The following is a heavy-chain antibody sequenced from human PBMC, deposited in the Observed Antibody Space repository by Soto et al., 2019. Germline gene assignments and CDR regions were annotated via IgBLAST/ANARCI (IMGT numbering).Heavy chain of an antibody. V-gene: IGHV1-18*01. CDR1: GYTFTSYG. CDR2: ISAYNSTT. J-gene: IGHJ4*02. Sequence: GASVKVSCKASGYTFTSYGISWLRQAPGQGLDGMGWISAYNSTTNYAQKLQGRVTMTTDTSTRTAYMELRSLRSDDTAVYYCARPIRKYSSGWGYYFDYWGQGTLVTAPQ. D-gene: IGHD6-19*01. CDR3: ARPIRKYSSGWGYYFDY.